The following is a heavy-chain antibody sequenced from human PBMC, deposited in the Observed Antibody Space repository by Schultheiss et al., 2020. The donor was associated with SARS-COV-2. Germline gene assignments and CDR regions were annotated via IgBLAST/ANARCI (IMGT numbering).Heavy chain of an antibody. Sequence: SETLSLTCTVSGGSISSGGYYWSWIRQPPGKGLEWIGEINHSGGTNYNPSLKSRVTISVDTSKNQFSLKLSSVTAADTAVYYCARAEWGCSGDNCYSGNYFDSWGQGTLVTVSS. CDR2: INHSGGT. V-gene: IGHV4-39*07. D-gene: IGHD2-15*01. CDR3: ARAEWGCSGDNCYSGNYFDS. CDR1: GGSISSGGYY. J-gene: IGHJ4*02.